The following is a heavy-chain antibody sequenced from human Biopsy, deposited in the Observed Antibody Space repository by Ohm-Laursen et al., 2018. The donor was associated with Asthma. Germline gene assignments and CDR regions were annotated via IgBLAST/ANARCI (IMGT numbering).Heavy chain of an antibody. J-gene: IGHJ4*02. D-gene: IGHD3-16*01. CDR3: ARMISYCHEMRAPFFDY. V-gene: IGHV7-4-1*01. CDR1: GYIFTTYT. CDR2: INTDTGNP. Sequence: GSSVKVSCKASGYIFTTYTMNWVRQAPGQGLEWMGWINTDTGNPTYAQDFTGRFVFSLDTSVSTAYLQISSLKAEDTAVYYCARMISYCHEMRAPFFDYWGQGTLVTVSS.